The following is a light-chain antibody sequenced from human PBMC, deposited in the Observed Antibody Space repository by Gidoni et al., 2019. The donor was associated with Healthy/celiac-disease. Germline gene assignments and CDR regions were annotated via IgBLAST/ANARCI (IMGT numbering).Light chain of an antibody. CDR3: QQYDNRPLLT. CDR2: DAS. J-gene: IGKJ4*01. CDR1: QDISNY. V-gene: IGKV1-33*01. Sequence: IHITQSPSSLSASVGDRVTITCQASQDISNYLNWYQQKPGKAPKLLIYDASNLETGVPSRFSGSGSGTDFTFTISSLQPEDIATYYCQQYDNRPLLTFGGGTKVEIK.